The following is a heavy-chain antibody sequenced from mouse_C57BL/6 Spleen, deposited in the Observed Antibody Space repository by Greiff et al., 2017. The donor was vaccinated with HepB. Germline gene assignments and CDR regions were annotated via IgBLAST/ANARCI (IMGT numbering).Heavy chain of an antibody. CDR3: ASSLYYFDY. CDR1: GFNIKDYY. D-gene: IGHD6-1*01. V-gene: IGHV14-2*01. Sequence: VQLQQSGAELVTPGASVKLSCTASGFNIKDYYMHWVKQRTEQGLEWIGRIDPEDGETKYAPKFQGKATITADTSSNTAYLQLSSLTSEDTAVYYCASSLYYFDYWGQGTTLTVSS. CDR2: IDPEDGET. J-gene: IGHJ2*01.